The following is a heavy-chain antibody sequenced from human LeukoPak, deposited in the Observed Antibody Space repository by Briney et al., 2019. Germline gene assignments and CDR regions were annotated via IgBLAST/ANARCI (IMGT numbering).Heavy chain of an antibody. V-gene: IGHV3-74*01. D-gene: IGHD1-26*01. J-gene: IGHJ4*02. CDR2: INSEGRST. CDR3: ARGSGSDEFDY. Sequence: GGSLRLSCSAAGFTFRSYWMAWVRQAPGKGLVWVSSINSEGRSTSFASSVKGRFTISRDNAKNTLYLQMNSLSAEGKAVYYCARGSGSDEFDYWGQGTLVTVSS. CDR1: GFTFRSYW.